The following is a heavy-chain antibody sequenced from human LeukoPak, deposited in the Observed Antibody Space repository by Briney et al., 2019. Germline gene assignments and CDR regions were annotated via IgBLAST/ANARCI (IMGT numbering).Heavy chain of an antibody. D-gene: IGHD1-26*01. V-gene: IGHV4-4*07. J-gene: IGHJ5*02. CDR3: ARDVRTVWGARGNNWFDP. CDR1: GGSISSYY. CDR2: IYTSGST. Sequence: SETLSLTCTVSGGSISSYYWSWIRQPAGKGLEWIGRIYTSGSTNYNPSLKSRVTMSVDTSKNQFSLKLSSVTAADTAVYYCARDVRTVWGARGNNWFDPWGQGTLVTVSS.